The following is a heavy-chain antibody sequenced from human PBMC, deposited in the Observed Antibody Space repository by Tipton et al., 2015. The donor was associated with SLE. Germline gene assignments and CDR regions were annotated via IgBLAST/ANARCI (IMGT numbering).Heavy chain of an antibody. CDR1: GDSIRSTTYY. D-gene: IGHD3-16*01. Sequence: TLSLTRTVSGDSIRSTTYYWAWIRQPPRKGLEWIGSVYFGGTTYNNPSLKSRVAISVDMSKNQFSLRLASVTAADTAIYYCARHERFSHWFDPWGQGTRVTVSS. V-gene: IGHV4-39*07. CDR2: VYFGGTT. J-gene: IGHJ5*02. CDR3: ARHERFSHWFDP.